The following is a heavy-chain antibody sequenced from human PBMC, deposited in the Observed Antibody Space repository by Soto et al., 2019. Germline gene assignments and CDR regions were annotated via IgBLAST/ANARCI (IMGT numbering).Heavy chain of an antibody. J-gene: IGHJ6*02. CDR1: GSTLDTFINFG. CDR2: ILPILGIA. V-gene: IGHV1-69*10. Sequence: SVKVSCKASGSTLDTFINFGITWVRRAPGQGLEWMGGILPILGIANYAQKFQGRVTITADKSTSTAYMELSSLRSEDTAVYYCARVPIQSFSLAASYYYYGMDVWGQGTTVTVSS. CDR3: ARVPIQSFSLAASYYYYGMDV. D-gene: IGHD2-2*02.